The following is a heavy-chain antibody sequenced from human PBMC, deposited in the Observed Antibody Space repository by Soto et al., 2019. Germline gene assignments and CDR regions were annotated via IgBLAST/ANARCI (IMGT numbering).Heavy chain of an antibody. V-gene: IGHV2-5*01. Sequence: GPALVNATRTLTVTFTFSGLSLSTSVAGVGWIRQSPGKAPEWLALISWKDEKRYNPGLKSRLTITKDTSKNQVVLTMTDLDPVDTATYFCAHRYGGNYYRWYFDSWGQGTLVTVFS. CDR3: AHRYGGNYYRWYFDS. D-gene: IGHD1-26*01. J-gene: IGHJ4*02. CDR1: GLSLSTSVAG. CDR2: ISWKDEK.